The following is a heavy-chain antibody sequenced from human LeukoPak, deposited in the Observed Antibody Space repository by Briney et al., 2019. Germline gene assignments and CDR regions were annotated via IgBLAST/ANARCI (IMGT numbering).Heavy chain of an antibody. D-gene: IGHD2-2*01. CDR1: GFTFSSYA. Sequence: GSLRLSCAASGFTFSSYAMSWVRQAPGKGLEWVSAISGSGGSTYYADSVKGRFTISRDSSKNTLYLQMNSLRAEDTAVYYCAKDLGYCSSTSCYNFDYWGQGTLVTVSS. CDR3: AKDLGYCSSTSCYNFDY. CDR2: ISGSGGST. V-gene: IGHV3-23*01. J-gene: IGHJ4*02.